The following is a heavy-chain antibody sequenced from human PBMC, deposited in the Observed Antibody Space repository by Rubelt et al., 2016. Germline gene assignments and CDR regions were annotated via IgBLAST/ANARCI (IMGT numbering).Heavy chain of an antibody. J-gene: IGHJ4*02. V-gene: IGHV4-34*11. CDR1: GGSFSGYY. CDR3: ARRRYGSGSYSIFDY. CDR2: IYYSGST. D-gene: IGHD3-10*01. Sequence: QVQLQQWGAGLLKPSETLSLTCAVYGGSFSGYYWSWIRQPPGKGLEWIGYIYYSGSTNYNPSLKCRVTISVDTSKNQFALKLSSVTAADTAVYYCARRRYGSGSYSIFDYWGQGTLVTVSS.